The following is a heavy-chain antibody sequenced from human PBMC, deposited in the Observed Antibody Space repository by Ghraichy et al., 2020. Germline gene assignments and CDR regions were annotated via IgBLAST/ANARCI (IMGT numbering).Heavy chain of an antibody. V-gene: IGHV4-59*01. J-gene: IGHJ6*02. Sequence: SETLSLTCTVSGGSISSYYWSWIRQPPGKGLEWIGYIYYSGSTNYNPSLKSRVTISVDTSKNQFSLKLSSVTAADTAVYYCARSAGRATVRSPYYYYGMDVWGQGTTVTVSS. CDR1: GGSISSYY. CDR2: IYYSGST. CDR3: ARSAGRATVRSPYYYYGMDV. D-gene: IGHD4-11*01.